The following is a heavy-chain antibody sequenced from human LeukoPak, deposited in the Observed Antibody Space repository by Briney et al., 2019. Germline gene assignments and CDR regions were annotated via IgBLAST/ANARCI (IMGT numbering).Heavy chain of an antibody. CDR3: AKDIGRYSPYYFDY. J-gene: IGHJ4*02. CDR2: ISGDGSST. D-gene: IGHD2-15*01. CDR1: GFTFSSYG. V-gene: IGHV3-43*02. Sequence: QPGRSLRLSCAASGFTFSSYGMHWVRQAPGKGLEWVSLISGDGSSTYYADSVKGRFTISRDNSKNSLYLQMNSLRTEDTALYYCAKDIGRYSPYYFDYWGQGTLVTVSS.